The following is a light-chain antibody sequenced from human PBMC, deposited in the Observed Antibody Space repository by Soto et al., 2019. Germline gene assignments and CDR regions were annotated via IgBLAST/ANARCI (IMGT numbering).Light chain of an antibody. V-gene: IGKV1-5*03. CDR1: QGISSY. CDR3: QHYNSYSEA. J-gene: IGKJ1*01. Sequence: QLTQSPSSLSASVGYRVTITRRASQGISSYLAWYQQKPGKAPKLLIYKASTLKSGVPSRFSGSGSGTEFTLTISSLQPDDFATYYCQHYNSYSEAFGQGTKLDIK. CDR2: KAS.